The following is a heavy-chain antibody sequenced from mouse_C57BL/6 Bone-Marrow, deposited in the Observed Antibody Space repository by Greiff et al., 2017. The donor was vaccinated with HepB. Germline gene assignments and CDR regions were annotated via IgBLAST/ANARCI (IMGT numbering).Heavy chain of an antibody. CDR3: ARGDYYGSSYGYFEV. CDR1: GFSLTSYG. Sequence: VMLVESGPGLVQPSQCLSITCTVSGFSLTSYGVHWVRQSPGKGLEWLGVIWSGGSTDYNAAFIYSLSISKDNSKSQVFFKMNSLQADDTAIYYGARGDYYGSSYGYFEVWGTGTTVTVSS. V-gene: IGHV2-2*01. J-gene: IGHJ1*03. CDR2: IWSGGST. D-gene: IGHD1-1*01.